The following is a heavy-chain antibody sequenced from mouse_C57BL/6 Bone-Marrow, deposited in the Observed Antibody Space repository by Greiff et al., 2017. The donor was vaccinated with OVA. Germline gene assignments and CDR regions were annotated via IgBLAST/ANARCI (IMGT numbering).Heavy chain of an antibody. V-gene: IGHV1-19*01. CDR1: GYTFTDYY. Sequence: EVQLQQSGPVLVKPGASVKMSCKASGYTFTDYYMNWVKQSHGKSLEWIGVINPYNGGTSYNQKFKGKATLTVDKSSSTAYMELNSLTSEDSAVYYCANYGSSYEDYWGQGTTLTVSS. CDR3: ANYGSSYEDY. CDR2: INPYNGGT. D-gene: IGHD1-1*01. J-gene: IGHJ2*01.